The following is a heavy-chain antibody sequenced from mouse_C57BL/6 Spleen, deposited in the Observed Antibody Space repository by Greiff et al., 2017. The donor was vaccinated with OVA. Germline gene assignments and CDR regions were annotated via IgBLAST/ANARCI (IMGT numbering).Heavy chain of an antibody. D-gene: IGHD5-1*01. V-gene: IGHV2-3*01. CDR2: IWGDGSS. Sequence: VKLMESGPGLVAPSQSLSITCTVSGFSLTSYGVSWVRQPPGKGLEWLGVIWGDGSSNYHSALIYRLSISKDNSKSQVFLKLNSQQTDETTKYCCAKPGTYQGLAYWGQGTLVTVSA. CDR1: GFSLTSYG. CDR3: AKPGTYQGLAY. J-gene: IGHJ3*01.